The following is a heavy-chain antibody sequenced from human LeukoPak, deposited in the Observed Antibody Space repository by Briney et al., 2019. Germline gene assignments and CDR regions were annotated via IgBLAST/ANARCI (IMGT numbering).Heavy chain of an antibody. Sequence: GGSLRLSCAVSGLTFSRYAMSWVRQAPGKGLEWVSAISESGSGTYYADSVKGRFTIPRDNSKDTLSLQMNSLRAEDTAVYYCAGDFFDYWGQGTLVTVSS. CDR1: GLTFSRYA. CDR2: ISESGSGT. D-gene: IGHD2-21*02. J-gene: IGHJ4*02. CDR3: AGDFFDY. V-gene: IGHV3-23*01.